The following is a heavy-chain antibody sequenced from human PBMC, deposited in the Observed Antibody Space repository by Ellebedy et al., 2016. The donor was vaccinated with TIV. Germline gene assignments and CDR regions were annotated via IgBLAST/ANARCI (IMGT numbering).Heavy chain of an antibody. CDR3: QRYSYGYDY. Sequence: SETLSLTXTVSGGSISSSSYYWGWIRQPPGKGLEWIGSIYYSGSTYYNPSLKSRVTISVDTSKNQFSLKLSSVTAADTAVYYCQRYSYGYDYWGQGTLVTVSS. J-gene: IGHJ4*02. CDR1: GGSISSSSYY. CDR2: IYYSGST. V-gene: IGHV4-39*01. D-gene: IGHD5-18*01.